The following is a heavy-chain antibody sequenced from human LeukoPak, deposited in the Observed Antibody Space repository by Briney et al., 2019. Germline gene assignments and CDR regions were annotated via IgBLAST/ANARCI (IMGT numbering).Heavy chain of an antibody. D-gene: IGHD3-22*01. CDR3: ARDPYYYDSSGYSHFDY. V-gene: IGHV1-69*13. J-gene: IGHJ4*02. CDR2: IIPIFGTA. CDR1: GGTFSSYA. Sequence: GASVKVSCKASGGTFSSYAISWVRQAPGQGLEWMGGIIPIFGTANYAQKFQGRVTITADESTSTAYMELSSLRSEDTAVYYCARDPYYYDSSGYSHFDYWGQGTLVTVSS.